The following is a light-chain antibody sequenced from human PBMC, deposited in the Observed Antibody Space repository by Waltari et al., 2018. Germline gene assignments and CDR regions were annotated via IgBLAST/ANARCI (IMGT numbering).Light chain of an antibody. Sequence: EIVLTQSPGTLSLSPGERASLSCRTSQSVSSNYLAWYQQRPGQAPRLLIYGASSRAIGILDRFSGSGSGTDFTLTISRLEPEDFAVYYCQQYGTSPRTFGQGTKVEIK. V-gene: IGKV3-20*01. J-gene: IGKJ1*01. CDR3: QQYGTSPRT. CDR1: QSVSSNY. CDR2: GAS.